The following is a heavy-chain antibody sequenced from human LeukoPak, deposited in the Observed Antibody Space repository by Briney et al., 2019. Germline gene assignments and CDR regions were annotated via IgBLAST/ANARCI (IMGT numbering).Heavy chain of an antibody. V-gene: IGHV3-23*01. CDR3: ATTVDGSEYFQH. D-gene: IGHD6-19*01. CDR2: ISGSGGST. Sequence: GGSLRLSCAASGFTFSSYAMSWVRQAPGNGLEWVSAISGSGGSTYYADSVKGRFTISRDNSKNTLYLQMNSLRAEDTAVYYCATTVDGSEYFQHWGQGTLVTVSS. CDR1: GFTFSSYA. J-gene: IGHJ1*01.